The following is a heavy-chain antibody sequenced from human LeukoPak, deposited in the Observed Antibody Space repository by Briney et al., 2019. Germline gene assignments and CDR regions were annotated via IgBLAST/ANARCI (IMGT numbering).Heavy chain of an antibody. V-gene: IGHV3-30-3*01. Sequence: GRSLRLSCAASGFTFSSYAMHWVRQAPGKGLEWVAVISYDGSNKYYADSVKGRFTISRDNSKNTLYLQMNSLRAEDTAVYYCARDMAYCGGDCYPDAFDIWGQGTMVTVSS. CDR2: ISYDGSNK. CDR3: ARDMAYCGGDCYPDAFDI. D-gene: IGHD2-21*02. J-gene: IGHJ3*02. CDR1: GFTFSSYA.